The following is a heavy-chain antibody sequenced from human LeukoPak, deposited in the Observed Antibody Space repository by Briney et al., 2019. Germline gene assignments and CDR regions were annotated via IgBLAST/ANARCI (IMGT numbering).Heavy chain of an antibody. D-gene: IGHD3-9*01. CDR2: IYYSGST. CDR3: ARTYDILTGYLSNWFDP. Sequence: SETLSLTCTGSGGSISSSSYYWSWIRQPPGKGLEWIGYIYYSGSTNYNPSLKSRVTISVDASKNQFSLKLSSVTAADTAVYYCARTYDILTGYLSNWFDPWGQGTLVTVSS. CDR1: GGSISSSSYY. V-gene: IGHV4-61*01. J-gene: IGHJ5*02.